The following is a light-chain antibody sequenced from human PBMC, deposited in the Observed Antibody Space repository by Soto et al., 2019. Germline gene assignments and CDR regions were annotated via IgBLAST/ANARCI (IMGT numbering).Light chain of an antibody. CDR2: NNN. J-gene: IGLJ1*01. CDR3: QSYDSSRSGSYV. V-gene: IGLV1-40*01. Sequence: QSALTQPPSVSGAPGQRVTISCTGSSSNIGAGYDVHWYQRLPGTAPKVLIYNNNNRPSGVPDRFSGSKSGTSASLAITGLQAEDEADYYCQSYDSSRSGSYVFGTGTKLTVL. CDR1: SSNIGAGYD.